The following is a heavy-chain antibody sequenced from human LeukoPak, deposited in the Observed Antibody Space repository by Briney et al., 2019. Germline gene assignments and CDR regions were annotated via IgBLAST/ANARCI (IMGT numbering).Heavy chain of an antibody. J-gene: IGHJ6*02. Sequence: GGSLRLSCTASGFTFGSYAMSWVRQAPGKGLEWVSSISGGSEDTYYADSVKDRFTISRDNSKSTLNLQLNSLRAEDTAVYYCARTIAQYSNSWLYFYYGLDVWGQGTTVTVSS. CDR1: GFTFGSYA. CDR2: ISGGSEDT. D-gene: IGHD6-13*01. V-gene: IGHV3-23*01. CDR3: ARTIAQYSNSWLYFYYGLDV.